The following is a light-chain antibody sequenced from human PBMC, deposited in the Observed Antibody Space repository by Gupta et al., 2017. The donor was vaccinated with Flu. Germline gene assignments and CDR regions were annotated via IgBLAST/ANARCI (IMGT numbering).Light chain of an antibody. V-gene: IGKV2-30*01. J-gene: IGKJ2*02. CDR1: QSLVYKNGITY. CDR2: EVS. Sequence: VVMTQSPLSLPVTLGQPASISCRSSQSLVYKNGITYLNWFQQRPGQSPRRLIYEVSKRDSGVPDRCSGSGSGTDFTLKTSRGEAEDVGVYYGRRGTHPWTFGQGTRLEI. CDR3: RRGTHPWT.